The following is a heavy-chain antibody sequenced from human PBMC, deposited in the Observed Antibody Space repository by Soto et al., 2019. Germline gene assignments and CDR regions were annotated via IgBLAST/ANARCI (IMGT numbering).Heavy chain of an antibody. J-gene: IGHJ4*02. CDR2: ISAYNGNT. CDR1: GYTFTSYG. V-gene: IGHV1-18*01. D-gene: IGHD3-22*01. Sequence: ASVKVSCKASGYTFTSYGISWVRQAPGQVLEWMGWISAYNGNTNYAQKLQGRVTMTTDTSTSTAYMELRSLRSDDTAVYYCARDPGLDDSSGYYPFDYWGQGTLVTVSS. CDR3: ARDPGLDDSSGYYPFDY.